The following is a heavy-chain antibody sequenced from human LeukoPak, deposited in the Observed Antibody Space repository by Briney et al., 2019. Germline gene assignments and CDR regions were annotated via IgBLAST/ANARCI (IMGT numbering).Heavy chain of an antibody. Sequence: ASVKVSCKASGYTFINFYMHWVRQAPGQGLEWMGRIHPSGGSTSYAQKFQGRVTMTRDTSTSTAYLQWSSLKASDTAMYYCARHNWNYEAFDIWGQGTMVTVSS. V-gene: IGHV1-46*01. D-gene: IGHD1-7*01. CDR1: GYTFINFY. CDR2: IHPSGGST. CDR3: ARHNWNYEAFDI. J-gene: IGHJ3*02.